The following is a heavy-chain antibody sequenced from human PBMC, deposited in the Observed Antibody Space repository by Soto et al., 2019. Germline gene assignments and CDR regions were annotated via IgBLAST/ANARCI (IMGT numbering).Heavy chain of an antibody. J-gene: IGHJ6*02. CDR2: IIPIFSTA. CDR3: ARRVAARRGYGMDV. D-gene: IGHD6-6*01. Sequence: ASVKVSCKASGYIFTNYGISWVRQAPGQGLEWMGGIIPIFSTANYAQKFQGRVTITADESTSTAYMELSSLRSEDTAVYYCARRVAARRGYGMDVWGQGTTVTVSS. CDR1: GYIFTNYG. V-gene: IGHV1-69*13.